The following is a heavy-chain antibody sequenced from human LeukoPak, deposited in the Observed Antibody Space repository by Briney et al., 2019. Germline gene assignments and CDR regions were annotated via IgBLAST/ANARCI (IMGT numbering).Heavy chain of an antibody. CDR1: GYTFTSYG. CDR2: ISAYNGNT. D-gene: IGHD3-22*01. CDR3: ARASFYYDSSGYYLFDY. Sequence: ASVKVSCKASGYTFTSYGISWVRQAPGQGLEWMGWISAYNGNTNYAQKLQGRVTMTTDTSTSTAYMELRSLRSDDTAVYYCARASFYYDSSGYYLFDYWGQGTLVTVSS. J-gene: IGHJ4*02. V-gene: IGHV1-18*01.